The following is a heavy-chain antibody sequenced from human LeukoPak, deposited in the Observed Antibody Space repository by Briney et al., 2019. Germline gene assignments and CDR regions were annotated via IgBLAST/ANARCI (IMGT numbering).Heavy chain of an antibody. V-gene: IGHV3-7*01. Sequence: PGGSLRLSCAASGFTFSSYWMSWVRQAPGKGLEWVANIKQDGSEKYYVDSVKGRFTISRDNAKNSLYLQMNSLRAEDTAVYYCARVPEVVAAIVSAFDIWGQGTMVTVSS. CDR1: GFTFSSYW. CDR2: IKQDGSEK. J-gene: IGHJ3*02. D-gene: IGHD2-15*01. CDR3: ARVPEVVAAIVSAFDI.